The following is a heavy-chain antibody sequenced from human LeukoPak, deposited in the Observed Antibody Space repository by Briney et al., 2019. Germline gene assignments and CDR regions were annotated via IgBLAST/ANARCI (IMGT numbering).Heavy chain of an antibody. CDR1: GYSISSGYY. J-gene: IGHJ3*02. D-gene: IGHD1-26*01. V-gene: IGHV4-38-2*02. CDR3: ARKYGSYGAFDI. CDR2: IYHSGST. Sequence: PSETLSLTCTVSGYSISSGYYWGWIRQPPGKGLEWIGSIYHSGSTYYNPSLKSRVTISVDTSKNQFSLKLSSVTAADTAVYYCARKYGSYGAFDIWGQGTMVTVSS.